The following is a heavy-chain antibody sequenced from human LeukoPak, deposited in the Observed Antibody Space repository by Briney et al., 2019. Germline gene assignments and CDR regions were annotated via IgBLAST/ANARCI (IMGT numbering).Heavy chain of an antibody. CDR3: ARGRHASIYSGYPHPLRDLEPRRRSNFDY. V-gene: IGHV4-34*01. J-gene: IGHJ4*02. CDR2: INHSGST. Sequence: KASETLSLICAVYGGSFSGYYWSWIRQPPGKGLEWIGEINHSGSTNYNPSLKSRVTISVDTSKNQFSLKLSSVTAADTAVYYCARGRHASIYSGYPHPLRDLEPRRRSNFDYWGQGTLVTVSS. D-gene: IGHD5-12*01. CDR1: GGSFSGYY.